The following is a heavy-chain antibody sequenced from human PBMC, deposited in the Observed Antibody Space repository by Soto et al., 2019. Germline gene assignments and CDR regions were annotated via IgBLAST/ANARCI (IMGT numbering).Heavy chain of an antibody. Sequence: QVQLQESGPGLVKPSQTLSLTCTVSGGSISHADYYWSWVRQPPGKGLEWIGYIYYSGSSFFNPSLKSRVTMSKHTSENQFSLRLTSVTAADTAVYYCARAIVVTVGGMDVWGRGTTVTVSS. CDR2: IYYSGSS. V-gene: IGHV4-30-4*01. J-gene: IGHJ6*02. CDR1: GGSISHADYY. CDR3: ARAIVVTVGGMDV. D-gene: IGHD5-12*01.